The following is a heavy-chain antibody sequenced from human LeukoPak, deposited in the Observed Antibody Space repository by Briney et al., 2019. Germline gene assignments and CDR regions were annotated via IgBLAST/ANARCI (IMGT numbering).Heavy chain of an antibody. CDR1: GGSISSSGYF. J-gene: IGHJ4*02. V-gene: IGHV4-61*08. CDR3: ARRTLAISGSYWD. Sequence: SETLSLTCAVSGGSISSSGYFWSWIRQPPGKGLEWIGYIYYSGSTNYNPSLKSRVTISVDTSKNQFSLKLSSVTAADTAVYYCARRTLAISGSYWDWGQGTLVTVSS. CDR2: IYYSGST. D-gene: IGHD1-26*01.